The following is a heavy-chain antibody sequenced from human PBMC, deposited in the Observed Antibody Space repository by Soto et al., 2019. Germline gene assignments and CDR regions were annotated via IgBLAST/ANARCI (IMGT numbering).Heavy chain of an antibody. CDR1: RGPFIGNH. D-gene: IGHD3-22*01. J-gene: IGHJ4*02. CDR2: INNSGST. CDR3: ARGPPYYYDSSGYHY. Sequence: PSETLSLPCDVNRGPFIGNHCGWIRPTTGQGVDWFGEINNSGSTNYNPSLKSRVTISVDTSKNQFSLKLSSVTAADTAVYYCARGPPYYYDSSGYHYWGQGTLVTVS. V-gene: IGHV4-34*01.